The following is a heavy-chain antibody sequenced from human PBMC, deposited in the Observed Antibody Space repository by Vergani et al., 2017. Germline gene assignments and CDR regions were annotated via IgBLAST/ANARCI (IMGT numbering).Heavy chain of an antibody. CDR2: ISSSSSTI. J-gene: IGHJ2*01. CDR3: ARKTISGFDL. D-gene: IGHD3-3*01. V-gene: IGHV3-48*01. CDR1: GFPFSSYS. Sequence: EVQLVESGGGLVQPGGSLRLSCAASGFPFSSYSMNWVRQAPGKGLEWVSYISSSSSTIYYEDSVKGRFTISRDNAKNSLYLQMNSLRAEDTAVYYCARKTISGFDLWGRGTLVTVSS.